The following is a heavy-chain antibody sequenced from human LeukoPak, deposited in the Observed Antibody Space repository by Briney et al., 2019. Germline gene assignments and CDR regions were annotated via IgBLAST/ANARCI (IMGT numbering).Heavy chain of an antibody. D-gene: IGHD6-19*01. CDR2: INPSGGST. CDR3: ARSPLRIAVADRKAFDI. Sequence: ASVKVSCKASGYTFTSHYMHWVQQAPGQGLEWMGIINPSGGSTSYAQKFQGRVTMTRDTSTSTVYMELSSLRSEDTAVYYCARSPLRIAVADRKAFDIWGQGTMVTVSS. J-gene: IGHJ3*02. V-gene: IGHV1-46*01. CDR1: GYTFTSHY.